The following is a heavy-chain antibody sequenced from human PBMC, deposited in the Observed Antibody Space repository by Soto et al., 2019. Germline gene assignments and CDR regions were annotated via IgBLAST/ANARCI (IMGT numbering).Heavy chain of an antibody. Sequence: QVQLVQSGAEVKKPGSSVKVSCKASGGTFSSYAISWVRQAPGQWLEWMGGIIPIFGTANYAQKFQGRVTMTADESTGTAYMELSSLRSEDTAVYYCARDGGVYDYSPFDYWGQGTLVTVSS. CDR3: ARDGGVYDYSPFDY. D-gene: IGHD4-4*01. CDR2: IIPIFGTA. V-gene: IGHV1-69*12. J-gene: IGHJ4*02. CDR1: GGTFSSYA.